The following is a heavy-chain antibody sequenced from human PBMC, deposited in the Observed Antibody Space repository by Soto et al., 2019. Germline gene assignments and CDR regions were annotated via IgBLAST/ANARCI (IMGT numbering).Heavy chain of an antibody. D-gene: IGHD2-21*02. CDR3: ARDERDSCSGGDCFYFDY. J-gene: IGHJ4*02. CDR1: GYTFTYYG. V-gene: IGHV1-18*04. CDR2: ISTYSGDT. Sequence: ASVKVSCKASGYTFTYYGISWVRQAPGQGLEWLGWISTYSGDTNSAPRLQGRLTMSTDTSTSTAYMELRSLASDDTAVYYCARDERDSCSGGDCFYFDYWGQGTLVTVSS.